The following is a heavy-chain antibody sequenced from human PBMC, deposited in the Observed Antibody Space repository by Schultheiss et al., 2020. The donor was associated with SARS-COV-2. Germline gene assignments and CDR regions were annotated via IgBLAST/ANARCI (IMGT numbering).Heavy chain of an antibody. CDR1: GGSFSGYY. CDR2: IIHSGST. V-gene: IGHV4-34*01. D-gene: IGHD5-12*01. CDR3: ARGRYSGGEDPFDY. J-gene: IGHJ4*02. Sequence: SETLSLTCAVYGGSFSGYYWSWIRQPPGKGLEWIGEIIHSGSTNYNPSLKSRVTISVDTSKNQFSLKVRSVTAADTAVYYCARGRYSGGEDPFDYWGQGTLVTVSS.